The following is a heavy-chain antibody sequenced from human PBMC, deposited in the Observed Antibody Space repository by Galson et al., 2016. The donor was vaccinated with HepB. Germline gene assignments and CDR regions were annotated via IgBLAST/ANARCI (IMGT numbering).Heavy chain of an antibody. Sequence: SLRLSCAASGFTFGAYAMSWFRQAPGKGLEWVSVMSGSGGSTYYADSVKGRFTISRDNAKNTLYLQMNSLRAEDTAVYYCAKDRLLPYYDCWSGHYPGEPFDIWGQGTVVTVSS. V-gene: IGHV3-23*01. D-gene: IGHD3-3*01. CDR2: MSGSGGST. CDR3: AKDRLLPYYDCWSGHYPGEPFDI. J-gene: IGHJ3*02. CDR1: GFTFGAYA.